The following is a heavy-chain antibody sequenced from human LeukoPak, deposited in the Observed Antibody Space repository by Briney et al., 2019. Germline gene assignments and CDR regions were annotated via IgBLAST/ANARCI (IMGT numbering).Heavy chain of an antibody. CDR2: ISGSGGST. J-gene: IGHJ4*02. CDR3: AKDQGRYYYDSSGYPLDY. V-gene: IGHV3-23*01. D-gene: IGHD3-22*01. Sequence: GGSLRLSCAASGFTFSSYAMSWVRQAPGKGLEWVSAISGSGGSTYYADSVKGRFTISRDNSKNTLYLQMNSLRAEDTAVYYCAKDQGRYYYDSSGYPLDYWGQGTLVTVSS. CDR1: GFTFSSYA.